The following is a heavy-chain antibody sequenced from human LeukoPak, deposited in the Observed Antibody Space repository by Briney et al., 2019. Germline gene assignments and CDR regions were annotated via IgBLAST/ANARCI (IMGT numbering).Heavy chain of an antibody. CDR2: ALYRSKWYN. D-gene: IGHD6-19*01. V-gene: IGHV6-1*01. CDR1: GDTVSSNTAA. J-gene: IGHJ3*01. Sequence: SQTLSLTCAISGDTVSSNTAAWNWIRQSPSRGREWLGRALYRSKWYNDYAVSVKSRIAINPDTSKNQVSLQLNSVTPEDTAMYYCAREVAGTGAFDAWGQGTEVTVSS. CDR3: AREVAGTGAFDA.